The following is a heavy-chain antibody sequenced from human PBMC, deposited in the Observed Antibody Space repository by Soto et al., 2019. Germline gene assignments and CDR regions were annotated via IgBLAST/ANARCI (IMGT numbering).Heavy chain of an antibody. CDR2: INHSGST. J-gene: IGHJ5*02. CDR1: GGSFSGYY. V-gene: IGHV4-34*01. CDR3: ARGRLGYQLLRKGNWFDP. D-gene: IGHD2-2*01. Sequence: SETLSLTCAVYGGSFSGYYWSWIRQPPGKGLEWIGEINHSGSTNYNPSLKSRVTISVDTSKNQFSLKLSSVTAADTAVYYCARGRLGYQLLRKGNWFDPWGQGTLVTVSS.